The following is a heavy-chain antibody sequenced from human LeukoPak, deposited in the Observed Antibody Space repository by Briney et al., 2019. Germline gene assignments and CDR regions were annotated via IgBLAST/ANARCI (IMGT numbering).Heavy chain of an antibody. V-gene: IGHV3-23*01. D-gene: IGHD2-2*02. CDR3: ANIVPAAILVGPWGY. Sequence: PGGSLRLSCAASGFTFSSYAMSWVRQAPGKGLEWVSAISGSGGSTYYADSVKGRFTISRDNSKNTLYLQMNSLRAEDTAVYYCANIVPAAILVGPWGYWGQGTLVTVSS. CDR1: GFTFSSYA. CDR2: ISGSGGST. J-gene: IGHJ4*02.